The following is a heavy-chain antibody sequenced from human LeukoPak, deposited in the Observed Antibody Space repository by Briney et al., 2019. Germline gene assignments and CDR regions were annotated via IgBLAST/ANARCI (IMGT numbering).Heavy chain of an antibody. J-gene: IGHJ4*02. V-gene: IGHV3-23*01. CDR3: ARVNYQHVVRGGLGY. Sequence: PGGPLRLSCAASGFTFSSYALSWVRQAPGKGLEWVSAITASGDSTYYADSVEGRFTISRDNSKNTLYLQMNSLRGDDSAVYYCARVNYQHVVRGGLGYWGQGTLVTVSS. CDR2: ITASGDST. CDR1: GFTFSSYA. D-gene: IGHD2-2*01.